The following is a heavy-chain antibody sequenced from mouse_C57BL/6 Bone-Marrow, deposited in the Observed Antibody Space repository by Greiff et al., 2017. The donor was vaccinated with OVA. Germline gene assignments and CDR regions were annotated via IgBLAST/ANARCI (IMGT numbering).Heavy chain of an antibody. D-gene: IGHD1-1*01. V-gene: IGHV1-82*01. Sequence: QVQLQQSGPELVKPGASVKISCKASGYAFSGSWMNWVKQRPGKGLEWIGRIYPGDGDTNYNGKFKGKATLTADKSSSTAYMQLSSLTSEDSAVYFCARTYYYGIAMDYGGQGTSVTVSS. J-gene: IGHJ4*01. CDR3: ARTYYYGIAMDY. CDR1: GYAFSGSW. CDR2: IYPGDGDT.